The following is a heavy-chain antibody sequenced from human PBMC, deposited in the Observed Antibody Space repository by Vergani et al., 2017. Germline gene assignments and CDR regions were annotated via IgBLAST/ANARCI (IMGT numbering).Heavy chain of an antibody. J-gene: IGHJ5*02. D-gene: IGHD2-8*01. CDR2: IYYSVST. CDR3: AREGDIVLMVYAIRRDWFDP. CDR1: GGSISSSSYY. V-gene: IGHV4-39*07. Sequence: QLQLQESGPGLVKPSETLSLTCTVSGGSISSSSYYWGWIRQPPGKGLEWIGSIYYSVSTYYNPSLKSRVTISVDTSKNQFSLKLSSVTAADTAVYYCAREGDIVLMVYAIRRDWFDPWGQGTLVTVSS.